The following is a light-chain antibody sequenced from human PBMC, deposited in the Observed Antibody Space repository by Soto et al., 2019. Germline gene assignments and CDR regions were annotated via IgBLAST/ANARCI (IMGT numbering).Light chain of an antibody. CDR2: EVS. J-gene: IGLJ1*01. Sequence: QSVLTQPASVSGPPGQSITISCTGTSSDVGNYNYVSWYRQHPGKAPKLMIYEVSNRPSGFSNRFSGSKSANTASLTISGLQAEDEADYYCSSYTGSSPLYVFGTGTKVTVL. CDR1: SSDVGNYNY. CDR3: SSYTGSSPLYV. V-gene: IGLV2-14*01.